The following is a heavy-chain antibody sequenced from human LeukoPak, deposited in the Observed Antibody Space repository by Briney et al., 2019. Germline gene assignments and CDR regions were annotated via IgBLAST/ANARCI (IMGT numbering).Heavy chain of an antibody. CDR1: GYTFASYG. CDR2: ISTYNGNT. V-gene: IGHV1-18*01. CDR3: ARGPYCSGGTCYSQYFDF. D-gene: IGHD2-15*01. Sequence: ASVKVSCKASGYTFASYGITWVRQAPGQGLQWMGWISTYNGNTNYAQKLQGRVTMTTDTSTSTAYMELRSLRSDDTAVYYCARGPYCSGGTCYSQYFDFWGQGTLVPVSS. J-gene: IGHJ4*02.